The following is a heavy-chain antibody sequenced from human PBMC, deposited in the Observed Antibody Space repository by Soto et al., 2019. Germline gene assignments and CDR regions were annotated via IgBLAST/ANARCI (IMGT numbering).Heavy chain of an antibody. CDR3: AKKGPGRYDLPSAS. CDR2: ISYDGSNK. J-gene: IGHJ4*02. Sequence: QVQLVESGGGVVQPGTSLRLSCAASGFTFNTFGMHWVRQAPGKGLEWVAVISYDGSNKHYADSVKGRFTIARDNFKNALYLQVSSLSPEDTAVYYCAKKGPGRYDLPSASWGEGILVTVSS. V-gene: IGHV3-30*18. D-gene: IGHD3-10*01. CDR1: GFTFNTFG.